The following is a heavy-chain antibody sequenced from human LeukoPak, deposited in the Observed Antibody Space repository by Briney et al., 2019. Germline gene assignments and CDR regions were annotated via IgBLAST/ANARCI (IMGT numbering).Heavy chain of an antibody. V-gene: IGHV3-23*01. J-gene: IGHJ4*02. Sequence: GGSLRLSCAASGFTFRSYAMSWVRQAPGQGLEWVSIIYASGASTNYADSVRGRFTTFTDNSNNMVYLQMSSLRAEDTAVYYCATDFEQDSWSGHSDWGQGTLVTVSS. CDR1: GFTFRSYA. CDR2: IYASGAST. CDR3: ATDFEQDSWSGHSD. D-gene: IGHD3-3*01.